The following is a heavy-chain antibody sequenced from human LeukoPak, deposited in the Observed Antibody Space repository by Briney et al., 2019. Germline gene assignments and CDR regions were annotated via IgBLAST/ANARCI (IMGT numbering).Heavy chain of an antibody. CDR2: ISYDGSNK. CDR3: AREGKNVDTADY. J-gene: IGHJ4*02. Sequence: PGGSLRLSCAASGFTFSSYAMHWVRRAPGKGLEWVAVISYDGSNKYYADSVKGRFTISRDNSKNTLYLQMNSLRAEDTAVYYCAREGKNVDTADYWGQGTLVTVSS. D-gene: IGHD5-18*01. V-gene: IGHV3-30-3*01. CDR1: GFTFSSYA.